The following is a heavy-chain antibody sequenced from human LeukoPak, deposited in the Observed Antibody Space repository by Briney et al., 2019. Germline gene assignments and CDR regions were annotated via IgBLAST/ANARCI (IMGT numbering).Heavy chain of an antibody. CDR2: IYYSGIT. Sequence: PSGTLSLTCTVSGGAISGSTYYWGWIRQAPGKGLEWIGSIYYSGITHYNASLESRVTISVDMSTNQFFLRLRSVTAADTAVYYCARDGWESGDYWGQGTLVTVSS. J-gene: IGHJ4*02. CDR1: GGAISGSTYY. CDR3: ARDGWESGDY. V-gene: IGHV4-39*07. D-gene: IGHD1-26*01.